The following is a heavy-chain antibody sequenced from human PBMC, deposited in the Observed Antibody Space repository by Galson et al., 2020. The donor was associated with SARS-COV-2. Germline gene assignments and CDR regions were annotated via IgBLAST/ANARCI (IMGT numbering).Heavy chain of an antibody. V-gene: IGHV4-39*07. D-gene: IGHD6-19*01. CDR3: ARVSSGWYVVDY. CDR1: GGSISSSSYY. J-gene: IGHJ4*02. Sequence: SDTLSLTCTVSGGSISSSSYYWGWIRQPPGKGLEWIGSIYYSGSTYYNPSLKSRVTISVDTSKNQFSLKLSSVTAADTAVYYCARVSSGWYVVDYWGQGTLVTVSS. CDR2: IYYSGST.